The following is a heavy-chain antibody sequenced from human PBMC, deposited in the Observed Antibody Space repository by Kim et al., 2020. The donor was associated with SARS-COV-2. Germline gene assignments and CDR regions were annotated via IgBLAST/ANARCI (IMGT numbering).Heavy chain of an antibody. CDR3: ARVIGGLQTSGMDV. J-gene: IGHJ6*02. D-gene: IGHD3-16*01. V-gene: IGHV1-46*01. Sequence: YAAKFQGRVAMTRDTSTSTVYMQLSSLRSEDTAVYYCARVIGGLQTSGMDVWGQGTTVTVSS.